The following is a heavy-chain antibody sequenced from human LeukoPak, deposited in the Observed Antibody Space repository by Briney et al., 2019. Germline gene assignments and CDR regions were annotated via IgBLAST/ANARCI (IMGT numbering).Heavy chain of an antibody. CDR2: IYYSGST. CDR3: ARRAYGSVPFDY. J-gene: IGHJ4*02. D-gene: IGHD3-10*01. Sequence: SETLSLTCTVSGGSTSSYYWSWIRQPPGKGLEWIGYIYYSGSTNYNPSLKSRVTISVDTSKNQFSLKLSSVTAADTAVYYCARRAYGSVPFDYWGQGTLVTVSS. V-gene: IGHV4-59*08. CDR1: GGSTSSYY.